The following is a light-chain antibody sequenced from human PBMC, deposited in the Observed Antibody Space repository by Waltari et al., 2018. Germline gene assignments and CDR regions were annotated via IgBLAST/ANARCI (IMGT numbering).Light chain of an antibody. Sequence: QSVLTQPPSASGTPGQRVTLSCSVSSSNIGSNTVNRSQQPPGTAPKLLIDSNNRRPSGVPDRFSGSKSGTSASLAISGLQSEDEADYYCAAWDDSLNGWVFGGGTKLTVL. J-gene: IGLJ3*02. CDR2: SNN. V-gene: IGLV1-44*01. CDR3: AAWDDSLNGWV. CDR1: SSNIGSNT.